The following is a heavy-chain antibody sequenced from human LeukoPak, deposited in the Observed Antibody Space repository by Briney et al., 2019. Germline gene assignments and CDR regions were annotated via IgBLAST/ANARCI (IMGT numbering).Heavy chain of an antibody. CDR3: ASTPTEYCSSTSCYENDY. CDR1: GYSISSGYF. D-gene: IGHD2-2*01. Sequence: SETLSLTCAVSGYSISSGYFWGWIRQPPGKGLEWIGSIYHSGSTYYNPSLKSRVTISVDTSKNQFSLKLSSVTAADTAVYYCASTPTEYCSSTSCYENDYWGQGTLVTVSS. J-gene: IGHJ4*02. V-gene: IGHV4-38-2*01. CDR2: IYHSGST.